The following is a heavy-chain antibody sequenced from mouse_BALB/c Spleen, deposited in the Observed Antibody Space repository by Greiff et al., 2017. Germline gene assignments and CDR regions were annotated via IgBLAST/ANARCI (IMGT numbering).Heavy chain of an antibody. Sequence: EVQLQQPGAELVMPGASVKISCKASGYSFTGYYMHWVKQSHGKSLEWIGRVNPNNGGTSYNQKFKGKAILTVDKSSSTAYMELRSLTSEDSAVYYCARDDHDADFAYWGQGTLVTVSA. CDR3: ARDDHDADFAY. CDR1: GYSFTGYY. CDR2: VNPNNGGT. V-gene: IGHV1-26*01. J-gene: IGHJ3*01. D-gene: IGHD2-4*01.